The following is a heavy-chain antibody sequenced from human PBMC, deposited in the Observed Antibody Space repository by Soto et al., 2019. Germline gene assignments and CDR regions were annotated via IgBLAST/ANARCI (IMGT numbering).Heavy chain of an antibody. CDR1: GYTLTELS. CDR2: FDPEDGET. CDR3: ATRQGITIFGIDAFDI. Sequence: ASVKVSCKVSGYTLTELSMHWVRQAPGKGLEWMGGFDPEDGETIYAQKFQGRVTMTEDTSTDTAYMELSSLRSEDTAVYYCATRQGITIFGIDAFDIWGQGTMVTVSS. V-gene: IGHV1-24*01. J-gene: IGHJ3*02. D-gene: IGHD3-3*01.